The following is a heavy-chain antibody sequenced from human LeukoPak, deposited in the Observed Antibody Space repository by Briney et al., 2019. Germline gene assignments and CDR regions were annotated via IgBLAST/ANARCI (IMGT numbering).Heavy chain of an antibody. D-gene: IGHD1-26*01. J-gene: IGHJ4*02. V-gene: IGHV7-4-1*02. CDR2: INTNTGNP. CDR1: GYTFTSYA. CDR3: ARAPRGSGWLWVNSGSYYFDY. Sequence: ASVKVSCKASGYTFTSYAMNWVRQAPGQGLEWMGWINTNTGNPTYAQGFTGRFVFSLDTSVSTAYLQISSLKAEDTAVYYCARAPRGSGWLWVNSGSYYFDYWGQGTLVTVSS.